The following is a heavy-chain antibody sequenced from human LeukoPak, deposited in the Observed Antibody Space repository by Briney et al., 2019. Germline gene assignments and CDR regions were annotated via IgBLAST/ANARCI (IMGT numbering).Heavy chain of an antibody. D-gene: IGHD2-15*01. CDR2: INHSGST. CDR1: GGCFSGYY. Sequence: SETLSLTCAVYGGCFSGYYWSWIRQPPGKGLEWIGEINHSGSTNYNPSLKSRVTISVDTSKNQFSLKLSSVTAADTAVYYCATVRYCSGGSCYPGGWYFDLWGRGTLVTVSS. J-gene: IGHJ2*01. V-gene: IGHV4-34*01. CDR3: ATVRYCSGGSCYPGGWYFDL.